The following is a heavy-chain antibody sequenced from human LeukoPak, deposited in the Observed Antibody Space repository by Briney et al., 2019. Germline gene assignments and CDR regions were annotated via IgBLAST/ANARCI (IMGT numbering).Heavy chain of an antibody. D-gene: IGHD3-10*01. CDR1: GGTFSSYA. J-gene: IGHJ4*02. V-gene: IGHV1-69*05. Sequence: ASVKVSCKASGGTFSSYAISWVRQAPGQGLEWMGRIIPIFGTANYAQKLQGRVTITTDESTSTAYMELSSLRSEDTAVYYCARERSYGSGEAVGYWGQGTLVTVSS. CDR2: IIPIFGTA. CDR3: ARERSYGSGEAVGY.